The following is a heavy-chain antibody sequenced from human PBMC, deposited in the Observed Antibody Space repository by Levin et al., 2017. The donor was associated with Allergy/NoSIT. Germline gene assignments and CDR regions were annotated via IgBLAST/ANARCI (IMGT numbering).Heavy chain of an antibody. V-gene: IGHV4-39*01. D-gene: IGHD6-19*01. Sequence: SETLSLTCIVSGGSISSSSYFWGWIRQPPGKGLEWIGSIYYSGTTYYNPSLKGRVTISIDTSKNQVSLKLSSVTAAVYYCVRHVRREFGIAVAGVFDYWGQGTLVTVSS. CDR3: VRHVRREFGIAVAGVFDY. CDR1: GGSISSSSYF. J-gene: IGHJ4*02. CDR2: IYYSGTT.